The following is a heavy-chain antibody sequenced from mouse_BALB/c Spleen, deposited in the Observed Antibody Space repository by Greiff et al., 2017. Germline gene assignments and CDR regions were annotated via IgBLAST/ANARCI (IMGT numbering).Heavy chain of an antibody. D-gene: IGHD2-3*01. CDR2: IDPANGNT. CDR3: ARGGDGYWVAD. J-gene: IGHJ3*01. V-gene: IGHV14-3*02. Sequence: VQLQQSGAELVKPGPSVKLSCTASGFNIKDTYMNWVKQWPGQGLEWIGRIDPANGNTKYDPNFQGKTTITADTSSNTAYQQLSSLTSEDTAVYYCARGGDGYWVADWGQGTLVTVAA. CDR1: GFNIKDTY.